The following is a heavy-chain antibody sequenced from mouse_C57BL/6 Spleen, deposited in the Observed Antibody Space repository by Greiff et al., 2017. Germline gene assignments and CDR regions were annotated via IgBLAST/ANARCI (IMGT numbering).Heavy chain of an antibody. CDR2: INPNNGGT. D-gene: IGHD2-3*01. CDR1: GYTFTDYN. J-gene: IGHJ2*01. Sequence: VQLKQSGPELVKPGASVKIPCKASGYTFTDYNMDWVKQSHGKSLEWIGDINPNNGGTIYNQKFKGKATLTVDKSSSTAYMELRSLTSEDTAVYYCARFDGYYYFDYWGQGTTLTVSS. CDR3: ARFDGYYYFDY. V-gene: IGHV1-18*01.